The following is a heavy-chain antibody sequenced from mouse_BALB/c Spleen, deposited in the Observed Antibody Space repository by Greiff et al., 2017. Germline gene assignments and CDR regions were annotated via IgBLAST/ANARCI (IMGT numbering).Heavy chain of an antibody. D-gene: IGHD1-1*01. CDR1: GFNIKDTY. V-gene: IGHV14-3*02. CDR3: APYYYGGY. J-gene: IGHJ2*01. Sequence: EVQLQQSGAELVKPGASVKLSCTASGFNIKDTYMHWVKQRPEQGLEWIGRIDPANGNTKYDPKFQGKATITADTSSNTAYLQLSSLTSEDTAVYYCAPYYYGGYWGQGTTLTVSS. CDR2: IDPANGNT.